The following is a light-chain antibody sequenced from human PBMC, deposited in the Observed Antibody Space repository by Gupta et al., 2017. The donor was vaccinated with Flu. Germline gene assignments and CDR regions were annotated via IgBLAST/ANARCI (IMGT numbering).Light chain of an antibody. Sequence: SGSNIGNNYVYWYQQRPGRAPKVLIYRNNHRPSGVPDRFSGSKSGTSASLAISGLRSEDEADYYCATWDDSLSGRVFGGGTKLTVL. CDR2: RNN. V-gene: IGLV1-47*01. CDR3: ATWDDSLSGRV. CDR1: GSNIGNNY. J-gene: IGLJ3*02.